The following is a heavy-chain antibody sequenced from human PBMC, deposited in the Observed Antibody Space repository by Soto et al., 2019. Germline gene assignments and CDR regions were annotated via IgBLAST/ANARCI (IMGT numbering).Heavy chain of an antibody. CDR3: ARDFSAAVGTGY. CDR2: INPNSGGT. V-gene: IGHV1-2*02. Sequence: ASVKVSCKASGYTFTGYYMHWVRQAPGQGLEWMGWINPNSGGTNYAQKFQGRVTMTRDTSISTAYMELSRLRSDDTAVYYCARDFSAAVGTGYWGQGTLVTVSS. CDR1: GYTFTGYY. J-gene: IGHJ4*02. D-gene: IGHD6-13*01.